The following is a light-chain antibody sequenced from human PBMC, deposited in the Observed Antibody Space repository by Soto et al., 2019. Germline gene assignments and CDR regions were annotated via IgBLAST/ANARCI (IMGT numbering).Light chain of an antibody. Sequence: IQMTQSPSTLSASVGDRVSITCRASQTIFSWLAWYQQKPGKAPNLLIYKASSLESGVPSRYSGSGSGTEFTLTISGLQPDDFAAYYCQQYNSYPYSFGQGYKLEIK. CDR3: QQYNSYPYS. CDR2: KAS. CDR1: QTIFSW. J-gene: IGKJ2*03. V-gene: IGKV1-5*03.